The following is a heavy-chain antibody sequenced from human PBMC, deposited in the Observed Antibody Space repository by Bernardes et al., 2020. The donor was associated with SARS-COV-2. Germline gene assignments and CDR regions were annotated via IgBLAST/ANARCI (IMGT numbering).Heavy chain of an antibody. CDR3: ARLLGQIEDFWSGYVEY. CDR2: IYAGYSDT. Sequence: GESLKISCKASGYHFPKSWIGWVRQIPGKGLELMGIIYAGYSDTRYSPSVQGHYTISVDKSLSTAYLQWSSLEASDTAIYYCARLLGQIEDFWSGYVEYWGQGTRVTVSS. D-gene: IGHD3-3*01. J-gene: IGHJ4*02. V-gene: IGHV5-51*01. CDR1: GYHFPKSW.